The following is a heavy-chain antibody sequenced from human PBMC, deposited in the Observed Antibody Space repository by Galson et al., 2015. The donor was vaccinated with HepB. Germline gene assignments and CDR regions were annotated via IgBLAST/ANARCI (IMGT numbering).Heavy chain of an antibody. D-gene: IGHD3-22*01. CDR3: AREGGSITMIARSFYYYYYGMDV. CDR2: IWYDGSNK. CDR1: GFTFSSYG. V-gene: IGHV3-33*01. J-gene: IGHJ6*02. Sequence: SLRLSCAASGFTFSSYGMHWVRQAPGKGLEWVAVIWYDGSNKYYADSVKGRFTISRDNSKNTLYLQMNSLRAEDTAVYYCAREGGSITMIARSFYYYYYGMDVWGQGTTVTVSS.